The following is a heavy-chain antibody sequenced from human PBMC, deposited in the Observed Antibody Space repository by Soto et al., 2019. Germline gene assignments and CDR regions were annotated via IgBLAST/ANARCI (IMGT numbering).Heavy chain of an antibody. J-gene: IGHJ4*02. D-gene: IGHD5-18*01. Sequence: EVQVVESGGGLVQPGGSLRLSCAASGFTVLNNYMTWVRQAPGKGLDWVSIIFSAGSTYYADSVRGRCTISRENSKNTLSLQMNSLRAEETAIYYCAKGAGGYSWRSPTFVYWGQGTLVTVSS. CDR1: GFTVLNNY. V-gene: IGHV3-66*01. CDR3: AKGAGGYSWRSPTFVY. CDR2: IFSAGST.